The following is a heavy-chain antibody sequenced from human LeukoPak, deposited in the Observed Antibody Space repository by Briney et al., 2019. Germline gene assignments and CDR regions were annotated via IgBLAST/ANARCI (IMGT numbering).Heavy chain of an antibody. CDR1: GFTFPDYA. D-gene: IGHD3-22*01. CDR2: ISGPGDST. J-gene: IGHJ4*02. CDR3: ARQTSGYYLHFDY. V-gene: IGHV3-23*01. Sequence: GGSLRLSCAASGFTFPDYAMSWVRQAPGKGLEWVSAISGPGDSTYYADSVKGRFIISRDNSKNTLYLQMNSLRAEDTAVYYCARQTSGYYLHFDYWGQGTLVTVSP.